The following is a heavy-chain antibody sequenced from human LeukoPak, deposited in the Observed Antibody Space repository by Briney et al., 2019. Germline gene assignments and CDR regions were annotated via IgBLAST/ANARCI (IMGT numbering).Heavy chain of an antibody. J-gene: IGHJ4*02. CDR1: GFTFSSYA. Sequence: GGSLRLSCAASGFTFSSYAMSWVRQAPGKGLEWVSTISGSGGSTYYADSVKGRFTISRDNSKNTLYLQMNSLRAEDTAVYYCAKGQGYSSSCTDYWGQGTLVTVSS. D-gene: IGHD6-13*01. CDR2: ISGSGGST. CDR3: AKGQGYSSSCTDY. V-gene: IGHV3-23*01.